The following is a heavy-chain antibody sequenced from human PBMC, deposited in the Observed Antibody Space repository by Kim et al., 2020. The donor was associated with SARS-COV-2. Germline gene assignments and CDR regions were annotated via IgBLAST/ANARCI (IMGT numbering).Heavy chain of an antibody. CDR3: ARRDFWSGYYDDY. Sequence: SADSGKGRFTISRDNAKNYRYLQMNSLRAEDTAVYYCARRDFWSGYYDDYWGQGTLVTVSS. J-gene: IGHJ4*02. D-gene: IGHD3-3*01. V-gene: IGHV3-11*01.